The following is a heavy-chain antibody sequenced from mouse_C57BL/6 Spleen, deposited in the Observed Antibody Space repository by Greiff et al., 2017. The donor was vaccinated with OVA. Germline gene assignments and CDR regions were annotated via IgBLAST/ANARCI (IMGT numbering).Heavy chain of an antibody. V-gene: IGHV5-17*01. Sequence: EVKLVESGGGLVKPGGSLKLSCAASGFTFSDYGMHWVCQAPEKGLEWVAYISSGSSTIYYADTVKGRFTISRDNAKNTLFLQMTSLRSEDTAMYYCARGYYYGSSPYAMDYWGQGTSVTVSS. J-gene: IGHJ4*01. D-gene: IGHD1-1*01. CDR3: ARGYYYGSSPYAMDY. CDR1: GFTFSDYG. CDR2: ISSGSSTI.